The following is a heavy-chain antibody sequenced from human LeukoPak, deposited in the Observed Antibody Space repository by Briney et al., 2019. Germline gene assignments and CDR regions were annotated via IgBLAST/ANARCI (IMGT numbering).Heavy chain of an antibody. Sequence: SETLSLTCTVSGGSISSYYWSWIRQPPGKGLEWIGYIYYSGSTNYNPSLKSRVTISVDTSKNQFSLKLSSVTAADTAVYYCASRYYDSSGYYFDYWGQGTLVTVSS. V-gene: IGHV4-59*01. CDR3: ASRYYDSSGYYFDY. CDR1: GGSISSYY. CDR2: IYYSGST. J-gene: IGHJ4*02. D-gene: IGHD3-22*01.